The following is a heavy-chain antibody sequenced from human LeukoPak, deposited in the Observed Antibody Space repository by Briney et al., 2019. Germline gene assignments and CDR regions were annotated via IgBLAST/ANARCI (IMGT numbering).Heavy chain of an antibody. CDR1: GYTFTSYD. D-gene: IGHD4-17*01. CDR3: ARGLSYDYGEDDY. J-gene: IGHJ4*02. Sequence: ASVEVSCKASGYTFTSYDINWVRQATGQGLEWMGWMNPNSGNTGYAQKFQGRVTMTRNTSISTAYMELSSLRSEDTAVYYCARGLSYDYGEDDYWGQGTLVTVSS. V-gene: IGHV1-8*01. CDR2: MNPNSGNT.